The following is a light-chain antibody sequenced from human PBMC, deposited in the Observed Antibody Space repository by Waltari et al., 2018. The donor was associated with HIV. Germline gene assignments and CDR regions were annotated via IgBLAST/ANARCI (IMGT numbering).Light chain of an antibody. J-gene: IGLJ1*01. Sequence: GSPGQSVTISCTGTSSDVGDSNFVSWYQQHPGKAPKVMIYEVSKRPSGVPGRFSGSKSGNTASLTVSGLQAEDEADYYCSSSAGSNNYVFGTGTKVTVL. V-gene: IGLV2-8*01. CDR1: SSDVGDSNF. CDR2: EVS. CDR3: SSSAGSNNYV.